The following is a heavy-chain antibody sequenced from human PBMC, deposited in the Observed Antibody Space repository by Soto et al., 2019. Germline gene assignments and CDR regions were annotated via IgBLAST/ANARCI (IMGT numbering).Heavy chain of an antibody. V-gene: IGHV1-18*01. CDR2: IGAYNGHT. CDR1: GYTFTNSG. CDR3: AREDYYDSSGYLPVRYYFGMDV. D-gene: IGHD3-22*01. Sequence: ASVKVSCKASGYTFTNSGISWVRQAPGQGLEWMGWIGAYNGHTKYAQKLQGRVTMTTDTSTSTAYMELRSLKSDGTAVYYCAREDYYDSSGYLPVRYYFGMDVWGQGTTVTVSS. J-gene: IGHJ6*02.